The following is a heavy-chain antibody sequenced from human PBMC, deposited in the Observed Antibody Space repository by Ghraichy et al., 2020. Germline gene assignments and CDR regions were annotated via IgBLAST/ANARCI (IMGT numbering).Heavy chain of an antibody. J-gene: IGHJ3*02. V-gene: IGHV3-33*01. D-gene: IGHD3-3*01. CDR3: ARDRGSYAFGVVTPVAFDI. Sequence: GGSLRLSCAASGFTFSSYGMHWVRQAPGKGLEWVAVIWYDGSNKYYADSVKGRFTISRDNSKNTLYLQMNSLRAEDTAVYYCARDRGSYAFGVVTPVAFDIWGQGTMVTVSS. CDR1: GFTFSSYG. CDR2: IWYDGSNK.